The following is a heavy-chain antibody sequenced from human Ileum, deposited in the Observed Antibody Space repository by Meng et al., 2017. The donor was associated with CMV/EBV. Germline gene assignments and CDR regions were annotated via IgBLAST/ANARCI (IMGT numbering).Heavy chain of an antibody. CDR2: ISHSGIA. J-gene: IGHJ4*01. CDR1: GGSFSDYY. CDR3: ARGTGS. Sequence: GSLRLSCAVSGGSFSDYYLSWIRQPPGKGLEWIGEISHSGIANYNASLKSRVTMSVDTSRNHFSLKVNSVTAADTAVYYCARGTGSWGPAPLPTPSS. D-gene: IGHD1-14*01. V-gene: IGHV4-34*01.